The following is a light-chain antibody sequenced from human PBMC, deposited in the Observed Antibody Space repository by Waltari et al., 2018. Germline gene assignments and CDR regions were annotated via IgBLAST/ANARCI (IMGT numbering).Light chain of an antibody. J-gene: IGKJ1*01. V-gene: IGKV3-20*01. Sequence: EIVLTQSPGPLSLSQGERATVSCRASQSVSRALAWYQQKPCQAPRLLIYGASTRATGIPDRFSGSGSGTDFSLTISRLEPDDFAVYYCQHYLRLPVTFGQGTTVEI. CDR2: GAS. CDR1: QSVSRA. CDR3: QHYLRLPVT.